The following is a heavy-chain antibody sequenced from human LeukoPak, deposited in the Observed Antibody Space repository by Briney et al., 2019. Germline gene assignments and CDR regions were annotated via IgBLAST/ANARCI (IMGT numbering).Heavy chain of an antibody. V-gene: IGHV3-23*01. D-gene: IGHD1-1*01. J-gene: IGHJ4*02. CDR3: ARDSPTSGTVTIFDC. CDR1: RFTFNNYA. Sequence: GGSLRLSCASSRFTFNNYAMTWVRPAPGKGLQWVSSITASGGSTYCADSVKGRFTISRDNSTNTLYLQMSSLRAEDTAVYYCARDSPTSGTVTIFDCWGQGTLVTVSS. CDR2: ITASGGST.